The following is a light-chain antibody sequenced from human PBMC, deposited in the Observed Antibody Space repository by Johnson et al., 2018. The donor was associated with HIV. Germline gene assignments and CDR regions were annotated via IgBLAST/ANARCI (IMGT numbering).Light chain of an antibody. J-gene: IGLJ1*01. CDR1: SCDIGNNY. CDR2: DNN. CDR3: GTWDSSLSAGV. Sequence: QSVLTQSPSVSAAPGQKVTISCSGSSCDIGNNYVSWHQQLPGTAPKLLISDNNKRPSGIPDRISGSKSGTSATLGITGLQTGDEADYYCGTWDSSLSAGVFGTGTKVTVL. V-gene: IGLV1-51*01.